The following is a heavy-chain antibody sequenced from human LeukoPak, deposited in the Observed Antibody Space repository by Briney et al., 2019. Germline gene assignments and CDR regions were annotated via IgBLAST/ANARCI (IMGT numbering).Heavy chain of an antibody. J-gene: IGHJ4*02. CDR2: FYPEDGET. CDR1: GYTLTELS. Sequence: GASVTVSCTVSGYTLTELSMHWVRQAPGKGLEWMGGFYPEDGETIYAQKFQGRVTMTEDTSTDTAYMELSSLRSEDTAVYYCATGTPGYYDSSGSLSYYFDYWGQGTLVTVSS. CDR3: ATGTPGYYDSSGSLSYYFDY. D-gene: IGHD3-22*01. V-gene: IGHV1-24*01.